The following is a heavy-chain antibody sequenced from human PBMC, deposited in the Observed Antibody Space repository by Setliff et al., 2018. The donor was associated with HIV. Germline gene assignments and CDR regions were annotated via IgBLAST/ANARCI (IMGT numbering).Heavy chain of an antibody. J-gene: IGHJ4*02. V-gene: IGHV3-48*01. Sequence: GGSLRLSCAASGFTFSNYGMTWVRQAPGKGLAWVSHINSVSTTLSYADSVTGRFTISRDNAKNSLYLQMNCLRAEDTAVYYFTRDPECVYDFDYWGQGTLVTVSS. D-gene: IGHD5-12*01. CDR1: GFTFSNYG. CDR2: INSVSTTL. CDR3: TRDPECVYDFDY.